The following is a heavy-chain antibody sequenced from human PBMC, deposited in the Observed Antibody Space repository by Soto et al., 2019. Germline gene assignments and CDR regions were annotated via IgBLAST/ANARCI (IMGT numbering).Heavy chain of an antibody. V-gene: IGHV3-21*06. Sequence: GGSLRLSCASSGFTFTRYSTNGLRQSPGKGLEWVSSISSTTNYIYYGDSMKGRFTISRDNAKNSLYLEMNSLRAEDTAVYYCARESEDLTSNLDYWGQGTLVTVSS. CDR3: ARESEDLTSNLDY. CDR1: GFTFTRYS. CDR2: ISSTTNYI. J-gene: IGHJ4*02.